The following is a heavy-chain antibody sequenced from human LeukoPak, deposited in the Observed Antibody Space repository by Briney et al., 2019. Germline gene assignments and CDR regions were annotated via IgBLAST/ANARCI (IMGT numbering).Heavy chain of an antibody. CDR3: AMLGVIPD. CDR1: GGTFTKYG. D-gene: IGHD2-21*01. J-gene: IGHJ1*01. Sequence: PRASVKVSCKASGGTFTKYGISWVREAPGQGLEWMGRFIPVHDTANYAHKVQGRVILTADKSTSTAYMELTSLRSEDTAVYYCAMLGVIPDWGQGTLITVSS. V-gene: IGHV1-69*10. CDR2: FIPVHDTA.